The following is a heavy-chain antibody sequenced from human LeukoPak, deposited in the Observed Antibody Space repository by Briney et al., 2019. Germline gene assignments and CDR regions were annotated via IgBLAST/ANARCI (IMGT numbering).Heavy chain of an antibody. J-gene: IGHJ4*02. CDR3: ARLAKYFYGSETFYFFEH. D-gene: IGHD3-10*01. CDR1: GFSFTTYW. CDR2: INQDATEK. Sequence: GGSLRLSCAASGFSFTTYWMSWVRQAPGKGLEWVANINQDATEKHYVDSVKDRFTISRDNAKNSLYLQMTSLRVEDTAVYYCARLAKYFYGSETFYFFEHWGQGTPVTASS. V-gene: IGHV3-7*01.